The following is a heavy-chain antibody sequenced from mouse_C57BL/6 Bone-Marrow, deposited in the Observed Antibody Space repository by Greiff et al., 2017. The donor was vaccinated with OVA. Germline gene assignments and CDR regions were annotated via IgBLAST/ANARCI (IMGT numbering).Heavy chain of an antibody. D-gene: IGHD1-1*01. J-gene: IGHJ3*01. V-gene: IGHV5-6*01. CDR2: ISSGGSYT. CDR3: ARQGDYYGSRAY. Sequence: EVKLMESGGDLVKPGGSLKLSCAASGFTFSSYGMSWVRQTPDKRLEWVATISSGGSYTYYPDSVKGRFTISRDNAKNTLYLQMSSLKSDDTAMYYCARQGDYYGSRAYWGQGTLVTVSA. CDR1: GFTFSSYG.